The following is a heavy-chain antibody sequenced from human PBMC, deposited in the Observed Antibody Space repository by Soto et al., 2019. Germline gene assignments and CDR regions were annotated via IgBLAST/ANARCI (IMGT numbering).Heavy chain of an antibody. Sequence: SETLSLTCAVYGGSFSGYYWSWIRQPPGKGLEWIGEINHSGSTNYNPSLKSRVTISVDTSKNQFSLKLSSVTAADTAVYYCARNSPHYYDFWSGYYSSHYFDYWGQGTLVTVSS. J-gene: IGHJ4*02. CDR1: GGSFSGYY. CDR3: ARNSPHYYDFWSGYYSSHYFDY. CDR2: INHSGST. D-gene: IGHD3-3*01. V-gene: IGHV4-34*01.